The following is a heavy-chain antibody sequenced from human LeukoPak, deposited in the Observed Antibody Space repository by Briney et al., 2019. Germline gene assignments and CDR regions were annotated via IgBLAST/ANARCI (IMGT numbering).Heavy chain of an antibody. J-gene: IGHJ4*02. V-gene: IGHV3-23*01. D-gene: IGHD6-19*01. CDR3: AKAGGSGWYPKTYNFDY. Sequence: WIRQTPGKGLEWVSAISGSGGSTYYADSVKGRFTISRDNSKNTLYLQMNSLRAEDTAVYYCAKAGGSGWYPKTYNFDYWGQGTLVTVSS. CDR2: ISGSGGST.